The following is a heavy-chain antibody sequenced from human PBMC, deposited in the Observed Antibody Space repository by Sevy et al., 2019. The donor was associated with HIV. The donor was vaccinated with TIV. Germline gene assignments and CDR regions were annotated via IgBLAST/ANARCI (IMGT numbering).Heavy chain of an antibody. Sequence: ETLSLTCTVSGGSISSSNYYWGWIRQPPGKGLEWIGSIYYSGSTKYNPSLKSRVTTSVDTSKNQFSLKLSSVTAADTAVYYCARHGSSYGYYYYYGMDVWGQGTTVTVSS. J-gene: IGHJ6*02. D-gene: IGHD5-18*01. CDR2: IYYSGST. V-gene: IGHV4-39*01. CDR3: ARHGSSYGYYYYYGMDV. CDR1: GGSISSSNYY.